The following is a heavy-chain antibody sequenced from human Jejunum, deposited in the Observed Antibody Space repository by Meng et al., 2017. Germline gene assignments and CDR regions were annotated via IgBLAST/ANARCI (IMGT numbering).Heavy chain of an antibody. CDR3: AREAAVTALRNFDY. CDR2: INPNSGGT. CDR1: GYTFTGYY. J-gene: IGHJ4*02. V-gene: IGHV1-2*02. Sequence: ASVKVSCKASGYTFTGYYMHWVRQAPGQGLEWMGWINPNSGGTKYAQKFQGRVTMTRDTSISTAYMELSSLRSDDTAVYYCAREAAVTALRNFDYWGQGTLVTVSS. D-gene: IGHD2-21*02.